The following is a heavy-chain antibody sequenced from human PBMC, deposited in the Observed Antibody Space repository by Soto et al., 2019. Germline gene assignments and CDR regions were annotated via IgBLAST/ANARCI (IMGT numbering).Heavy chain of an antibody. CDR2: IWFAGSNK. Sequence: QVQLVESGGGVVQPGRSLRLSCAASGFTFSSYGMHWVRQAPGKGLEWVAVIWFAGSNKYYADSVKGRFTISRDNSKNTLYLQMNSLRAEDTAIYYCARDLDVWSGYYLFDYWGQGTLVTVSS. D-gene: IGHD3-3*01. CDR3: ARDLDVWSGYYLFDY. V-gene: IGHV3-33*01. J-gene: IGHJ4*02. CDR1: GFTFSSYG.